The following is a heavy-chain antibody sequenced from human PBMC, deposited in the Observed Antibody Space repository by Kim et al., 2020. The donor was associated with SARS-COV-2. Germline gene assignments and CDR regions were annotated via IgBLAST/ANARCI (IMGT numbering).Heavy chain of an antibody. CDR3: ARGQGLITMIVVVVGAFDY. D-gene: IGHD3-22*01. Sequence: SETLSLTCTVSGGSISSGGYYWSWIRQHPGKGLEWIGYIYYSGSTYYNPSLKSRVTISVDTSKNQCSLKLSSVTAADTAVYYCARGQGLITMIVVVVGAFDYWGQGTLVTVSS. J-gene: IGHJ4*02. CDR2: IYYSGST. V-gene: IGHV4-31*03. CDR1: GGSISSGGYY.